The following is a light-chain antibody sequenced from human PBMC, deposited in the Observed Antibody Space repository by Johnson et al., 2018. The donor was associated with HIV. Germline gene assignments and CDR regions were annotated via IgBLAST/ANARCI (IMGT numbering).Light chain of an antibody. CDR3: GTWDSSLNTFV. J-gene: IGLJ1*01. CDR2: ETN. Sequence: TQPPSVSAAPGQNVNISCSGGSSNIGTNYVSWYQQFPGTAPKLLIYETNKRPSGIPDRISGSKSGTSATLGIAGLQTGDEADYYCGTWDSSLNTFVSGSGTKVTAL. CDR1: SSNIGTNY. V-gene: IGLV1-51*02.